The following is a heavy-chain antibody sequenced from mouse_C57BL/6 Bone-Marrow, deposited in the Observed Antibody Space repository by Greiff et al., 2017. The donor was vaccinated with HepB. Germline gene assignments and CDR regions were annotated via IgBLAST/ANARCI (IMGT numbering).Heavy chain of an antibody. CDR1: GYAFSSSW. Sequence: VQLQQSGPELVKPGASVKISCNASGYAFSSSWMNWVKQRPGKGLEWIGRIYPGDGDTNYNGKFKGKATLTADKSSSTAYMQLSSLTSEDSAVYFCARRGIYYDYFYAMDYWGQGTSVTVSS. J-gene: IGHJ4*01. V-gene: IGHV1-82*01. D-gene: IGHD2-4*01. CDR2: IYPGDGDT. CDR3: ARRGIYYDYFYAMDY.